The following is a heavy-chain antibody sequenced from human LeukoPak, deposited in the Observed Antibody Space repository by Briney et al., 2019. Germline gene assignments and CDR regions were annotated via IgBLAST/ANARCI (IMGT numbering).Heavy chain of an antibody. CDR3: GRDATYGPAFDY. CDR1: GYTFTSYG. V-gene: IGHV1-18*01. CDR2: ISAYNGNT. Sequence: ASMKVSCKASGYTFTSYGISWVRQAPGQGLEWMGWISAYNGNTNYAQKLQGRVTMTTDTSTSTAYMELRSLRSDDTAVYYCGRDATYGPAFDYWGQGTLVTVSS. D-gene: IGHD3-10*01. J-gene: IGHJ4*02.